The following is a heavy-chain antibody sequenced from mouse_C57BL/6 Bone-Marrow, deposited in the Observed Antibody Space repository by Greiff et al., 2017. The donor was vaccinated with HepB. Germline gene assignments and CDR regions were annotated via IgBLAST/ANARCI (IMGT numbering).Heavy chain of an antibody. J-gene: IGHJ4*01. CDR1: GYTFTSYW. CDR2: IDPNSGGT. V-gene: IGHV1-72*01. CDR3: AKDYSNLYYYAMDY. Sequence: VQLQQPGAELVKPGASVKLSCKASGYTFTSYWMHWVKQRPGRGLEWIGRIDPNSGGTKYNEKFKSKATLTVDKPSSTAYMQLSSLTSEDSAVYYCAKDYSNLYYYAMDYWGQGTSVTVSS. D-gene: IGHD2-5*01.